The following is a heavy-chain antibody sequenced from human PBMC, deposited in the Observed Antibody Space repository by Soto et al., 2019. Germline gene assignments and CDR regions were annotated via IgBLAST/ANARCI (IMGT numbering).Heavy chain of an antibody. Sequence: SETLSLTCTVSGGSISSGGYYWSWIRQHPGKGLEWIGYIYYSGSTYYNPSLKSRVTISVDTSKNQFSLKLSSVTAADTAVYYCARVGIAAAGGWTAFDIRGQGTMATV. CDR3: ARVGIAAAGGWTAFDI. D-gene: IGHD6-13*01. CDR1: GGSISSGGYY. CDR2: IYYSGST. J-gene: IGHJ3*02. V-gene: IGHV4-31*03.